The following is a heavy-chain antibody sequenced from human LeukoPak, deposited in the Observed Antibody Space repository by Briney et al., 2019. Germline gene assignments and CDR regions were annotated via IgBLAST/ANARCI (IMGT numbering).Heavy chain of an antibody. CDR1: GFTFSDHY. CDR3: GRLSRTGISSGWHFFDY. J-gene: IGHJ4*02. CDR2: TTNKANSYTT. V-gene: IGHV3-72*01. Sequence: GGSLRLSCAASGFTFSDHYIDWVRQAPGKGLEWVGRTTNKANSYTTKYAVSVKGRFTISRDDSKNSAYLQMSSLKMEDTAVYYCGRLSRTGISSGWHFFDYWGQGTLVTVSS. D-gene: IGHD6-19*01.